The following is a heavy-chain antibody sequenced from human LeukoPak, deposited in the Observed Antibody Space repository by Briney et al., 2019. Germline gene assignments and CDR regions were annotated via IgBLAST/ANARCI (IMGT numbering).Heavy chain of an antibody. CDR1: GGSISSYY. CDR3: ARGHSSSWYRWFDP. J-gene: IGHJ5*02. D-gene: IGHD6-13*01. CDR2: IYYSGST. Sequence: PSETLSLTSTGSGGSISSYYWSWIRQPPGKGLEWIGYIYYSGSTNYNPSLKSRVTISVDTSKNQFSLKLSSVTAADTAVYYCARGHSSSWYRWFDPWGQGTLVTVSS. V-gene: IGHV4-59*01.